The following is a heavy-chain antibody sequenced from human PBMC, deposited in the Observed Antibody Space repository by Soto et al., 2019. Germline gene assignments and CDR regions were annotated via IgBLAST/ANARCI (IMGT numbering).Heavy chain of an antibody. V-gene: IGHV3-66*01. CDR3: ASDFYYHGSGTMGGYFAY. CDR1: GVTVSSNY. D-gene: IGHD3-10*01. Sequence: EVQLVESGGGLVQPGGSLRLSCAASGVTVSSNYMSWVRQAPGKGLEWVSVIYSGGSTYYADSVKGRFTISRDNSKNTLYLQMNSLRAEDTAVYYCASDFYYHGSGTMGGYFAYWGQGTLVTVSS. CDR2: IYSGGST. J-gene: IGHJ4*02.